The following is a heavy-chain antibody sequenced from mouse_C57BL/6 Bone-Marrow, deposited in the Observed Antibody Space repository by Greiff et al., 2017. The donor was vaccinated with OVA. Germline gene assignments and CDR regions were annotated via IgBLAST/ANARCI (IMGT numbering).Heavy chain of an antibody. V-gene: IGHV1-69*01. D-gene: IGHD1-1*01. CDR3: ARGPSYYYGSSHWYFDV. J-gene: IGHJ1*03. Sequence: VQLQQPGAELVMPGASVKLSCKASGYTFTSYWMHWVKQRPGQGLEWIGEIDPSDSYTNYNQKFKGKSTLTVDKSSSTAYMQLSSLTSEDSAVYYCARGPSYYYGSSHWYFDVWGTGTTVTVSS. CDR2: IDPSDSYT. CDR1: GYTFTSYW.